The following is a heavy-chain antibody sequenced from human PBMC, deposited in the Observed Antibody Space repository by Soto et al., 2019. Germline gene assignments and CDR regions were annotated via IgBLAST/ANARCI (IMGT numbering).Heavy chain of an antibody. V-gene: IGHV1-2*04. J-gene: IGHJ6*03. Sequence: QVQLVQSGAEVKKPGASVTVSCRSSGDTFHDYYIHWVRQAPGKGLEWMGWINPNGGVTKYAQKFQDCVSMTRDTPIRTVDMNMSSLTSDDTAVYNWVRDSVGATATFDYYYFYMDVWGTGTTVTVSS. D-gene: IGHD1-26*01. CDR2: INPNGGVT. CDR3: VRDSVGATATFDYYYFYMDV. CDR1: GDTFHDYY.